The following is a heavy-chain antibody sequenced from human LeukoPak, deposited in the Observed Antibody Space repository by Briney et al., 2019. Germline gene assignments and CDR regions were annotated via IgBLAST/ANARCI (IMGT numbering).Heavy chain of an antibody. Sequence: GGSLRLSCAASGFTFSSYGMHWVRQAPGKGLEWVAVIWYDGSNKYYADSVKGRFTISRDNSKNTLYLQMNSLRAEDTAVYYCARVHSSSWYVGNWFDPWGQGTLVTVSS. CDR1: GFTFSSYG. CDR2: IWYDGSNK. D-gene: IGHD6-13*01. V-gene: IGHV3-33*01. CDR3: ARVHSSSWYVGNWFDP. J-gene: IGHJ5*02.